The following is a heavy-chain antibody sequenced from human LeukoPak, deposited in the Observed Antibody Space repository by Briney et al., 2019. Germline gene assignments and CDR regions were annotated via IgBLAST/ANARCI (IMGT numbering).Heavy chain of an antibody. CDR2: ISGSGGST. CDR1: GFTFSSYA. Sequence: GGSLRLSCAASGFTFSSYAMSWVRQAPGKGLDWVSAISGSGGSTYYADSVKGRFTISRDNSKNTLYLQMNSLRAEDTAVYYCAKRNYDSTVFDYWGQGTLVTVSS. D-gene: IGHD3-22*01. CDR3: AKRNYDSTVFDY. V-gene: IGHV3-23*01. J-gene: IGHJ4*02.